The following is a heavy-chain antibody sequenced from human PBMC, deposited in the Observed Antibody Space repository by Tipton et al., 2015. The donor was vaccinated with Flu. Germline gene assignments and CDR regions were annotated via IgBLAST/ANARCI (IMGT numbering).Heavy chain of an antibody. D-gene: IGHD3-10*01. Sequence: TLSLTCSISGGFITSGSYYWSWIRQSAGRGLEWIGRIYTTGSVNYNPSLRGRVTIAGDTSRNHFSLQLTPVTAADTAVYFCARSPSYSGSGIYPYYFDDWGQGTLVAVAS. CDR3: ARSPSYSGSGIYPYYFDD. CDR1: GGFITSGSYY. V-gene: IGHV4-61*02. J-gene: IGHJ4*02. CDR2: IYTTGSV.